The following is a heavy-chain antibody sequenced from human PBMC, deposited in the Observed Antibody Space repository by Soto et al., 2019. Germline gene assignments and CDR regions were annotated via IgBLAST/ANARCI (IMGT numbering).Heavy chain of an antibody. CDR1: GGSISSGGYY. CDR3: ARDQRSWYNWFDP. J-gene: IGHJ5*02. V-gene: IGHV4-31*03. CDR2: IYYSGST. Sequence: TSETLSLTCTVSGGSISSGGYYWSWIRQHPGKGLEWIGYIYYSGSTYCNPSLKSRVTISVDTSKNQFSLKLSSVTAADTAVYYCARDQRSWYNWFDPWGQGTLVTVSS. D-gene: IGHD6-13*01.